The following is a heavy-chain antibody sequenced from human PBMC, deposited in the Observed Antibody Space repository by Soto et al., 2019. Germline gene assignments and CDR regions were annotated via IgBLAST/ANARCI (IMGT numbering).Heavy chain of an antibody. CDR2: ISSSASRT. Sequence: HPGGSLRLSCVASGFTFSSHAMTWVRQAPGKGLEWVSAISSSASRTYYADSVKGRFTVSRDNSKNTVFLQMSSLRGGDTAVYYCAKDLLISGAISVPTSRSDHWGQGTLVTSPQ. J-gene: IGHJ4*02. D-gene: IGHD1-26*01. CDR3: AKDLLISGAISVPTSRSDH. V-gene: IGHV3-23*01. CDR1: GFTFSSHA.